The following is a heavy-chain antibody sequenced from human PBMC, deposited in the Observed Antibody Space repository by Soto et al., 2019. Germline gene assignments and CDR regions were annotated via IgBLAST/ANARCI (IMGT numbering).Heavy chain of an antibody. V-gene: IGHV4-59*01. CDR3: ARSCMVPLDFVAY. CDR2: IYYSGST. D-gene: IGHD3-10*01. J-gene: IGHJ4*02. Sequence: ETLSPTGTVSNGSLRGNYWSWIRQSPGKGLEWIGNIYYSGSTNYNPSLKSRVNMSVEASKKQFTPKMSSVNAADAGVSFCARSCMVPLDFVAYWGPVTLVIVSX. CDR1: NGSLRGNY.